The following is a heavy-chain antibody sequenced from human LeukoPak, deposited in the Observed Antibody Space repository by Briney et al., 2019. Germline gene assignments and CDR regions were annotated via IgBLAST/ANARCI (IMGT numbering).Heavy chain of an antibody. J-gene: IGHJ4*02. V-gene: IGHV3-23*01. CDR3: AKEGFDS. CDR2: ISAGSGNT. CDR1: GFTFSTYA. Sequence: GSLRLSCAASGFTFSTYAMSWVRQAPGKGLEWVSTISAGSGNTYYAASVKGRFTISRDNAKNSLYLQMNSLRAEDTAVYYCAKEGFDSWGQGTLVTVSS.